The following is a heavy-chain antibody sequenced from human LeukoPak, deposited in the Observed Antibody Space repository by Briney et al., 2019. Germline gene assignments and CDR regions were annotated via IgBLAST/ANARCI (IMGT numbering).Heavy chain of an antibody. CDR1: GGSFSGYY. J-gene: IGHJ6*02. CDR2: INHSGST. CDR3: ASSVSSSYLDV. Sequence: PSETLSLTCAVYGGSFSGYYWSWIRQPPGKGLEWIGEINHSGSTNYNPSLKSRVTISVHTSKNQFSLKLSSVTAADTAVYYCASSVSSSYLDVWGQGTTVTVSS. V-gene: IGHV4-34*01. D-gene: IGHD6-13*01.